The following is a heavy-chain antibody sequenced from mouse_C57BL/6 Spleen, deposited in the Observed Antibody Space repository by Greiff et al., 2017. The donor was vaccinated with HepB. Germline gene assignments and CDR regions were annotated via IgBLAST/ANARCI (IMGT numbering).Heavy chain of an antibody. J-gene: IGHJ2*01. CDR2: IHPNSGST. V-gene: IGHV1-64*01. Sequence: QVQLKQPGAELVKPGASVKLSCKASGYTFTSYWMHWVKQRPGQGLEWIGMIHPNSGSTNYNEKFKSKATLTVDKSSSTAYMQLSSLTSEDSAVYYCARLFDGYFDYWGQGTTLTVSS. D-gene: IGHD2-3*01. CDR1: GYTFTSYW. CDR3: ARLFDGYFDY.